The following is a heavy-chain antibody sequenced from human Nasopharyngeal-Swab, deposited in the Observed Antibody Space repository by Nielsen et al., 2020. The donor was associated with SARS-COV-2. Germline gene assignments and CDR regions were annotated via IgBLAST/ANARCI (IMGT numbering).Heavy chain of an antibody. CDR1: GFTFSDYY. J-gene: IGHJ5*02. D-gene: IGHD2-2*01. Sequence: ISCAASGFTFSDYYMSWIRQAPGKGLEWVSYISSSGSTIYYADSVKDRFTISRDNAKNSLYLQMNSLRAEDTAVYYCASLSSGYCSSTSCYEGDENWFDPWGQGTLVTVSS. CDR3: ASLSSGYCSSTSCYEGDENWFDP. V-gene: IGHV3-11*04. CDR2: ISSSGSTI.